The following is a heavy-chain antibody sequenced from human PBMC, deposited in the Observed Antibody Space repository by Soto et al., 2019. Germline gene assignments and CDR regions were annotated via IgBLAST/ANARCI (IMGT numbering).Heavy chain of an antibody. CDR1: GGTFSSYA. Sequence: QVQLVQSGSEVTKPGSSVTVSCKASGGTFSSYAISWVRQAHGQGLEWMGGIILIYGTANYAQKFQGGVTITSDESTRTAYMELGSLRAEDTAVYYWARVVAVACTYRWRYGMAFWGQGTTVTVS. CDR2: IILIYGTA. D-gene: IGHD6-19*01. J-gene: IGHJ6*02. CDR3: ARVVAVACTYRWRYGMAF. V-gene: IGHV1-69*01.